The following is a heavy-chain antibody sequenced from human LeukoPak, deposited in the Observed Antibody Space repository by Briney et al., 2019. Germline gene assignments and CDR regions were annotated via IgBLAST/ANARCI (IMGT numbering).Heavy chain of an antibody. CDR2: ISGSSTTT. CDR3: AKAYGNYYQYGMDV. V-gene: IGHV3-23*01. CDR1: GFTFSSYT. D-gene: IGHD4-17*01. Sequence: GGSLRLSCAASGFTFSSYTMTWVRQAPGKGLEWVSYISGSSTTTYYADSVKGRFTISRDNSKNTLYLQMNSLRAEDTAVYYCAKAYGNYYQYGMDVWGQGTTVTVSS. J-gene: IGHJ6*02.